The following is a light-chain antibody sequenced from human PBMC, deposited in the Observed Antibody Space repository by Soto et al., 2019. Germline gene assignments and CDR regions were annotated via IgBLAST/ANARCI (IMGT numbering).Light chain of an antibody. CDR3: SSYAGSNNFV. Sequence: QSALTQPPSASGSPGQSVTISCTGTSSDVGGYKYVSWYQQHPGKAPKLMIYEVNKRPSGVPDRFSGSKSGNTASLTVSGLQAEDEADYCCSSYAGSNNFVFGTGTKVTVL. J-gene: IGLJ1*01. CDR1: SSDVGGYKY. CDR2: EVN. V-gene: IGLV2-8*01.